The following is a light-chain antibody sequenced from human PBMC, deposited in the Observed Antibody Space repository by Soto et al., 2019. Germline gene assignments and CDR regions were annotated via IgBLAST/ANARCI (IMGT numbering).Light chain of an antibody. CDR3: QQYDNLPPFT. CDR2: GAS. J-gene: IGKJ3*01. V-gene: IGKV1-33*01. Sequence: DIQMTQSPSSLSASVGDRVTITCQASQDIRKYLNWYQQKPGRAPKLLIYGASYLETVVPSRFSGSGYGTDFIFTISSLHPEDIATYYCQQYDNLPPFTFGPGTKVAVK. CDR1: QDIRKY.